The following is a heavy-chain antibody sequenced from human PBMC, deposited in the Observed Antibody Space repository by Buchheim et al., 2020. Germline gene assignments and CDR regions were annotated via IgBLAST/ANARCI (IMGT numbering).Heavy chain of an antibody. CDR3: ARGEWTNGYS. D-gene: IGHD5-24*01. CDR1: GDSISRDQYS. J-gene: IGHJ4*02. Sequence: QLHLQESGSGLVKPSQTLSLTCTVSGDSISRDQYSWAWIRKPPGKGLEWIGYIYHSGNTYYNSSLRSRVAISVDSSRKQFSLNLTSVTAADTAVYYCARGEWTNGYSWGQGIL. CDR2: IYHSGNT. V-gene: IGHV4-30-2*01.